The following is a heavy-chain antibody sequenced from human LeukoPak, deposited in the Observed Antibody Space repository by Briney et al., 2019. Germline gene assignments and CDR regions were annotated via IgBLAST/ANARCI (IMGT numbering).Heavy chain of an antibody. CDR1: GFTFTTFG. J-gene: IGHJ6*03. CDR3: ASGPVRYYYYYMDV. CDR2: IKQDGSEK. V-gene: IGHV3-7*01. Sequence: GGSLRLSCAASGFTFTTFGMNWVRQAPGKGLEWVANIKQDGSEKYYVDSVKGRFTISRDNAKNSLYLQMNSLRAEDTGVYYCASGPVRYYYYYMDVWGKGTTVTISS. D-gene: IGHD3-10*01.